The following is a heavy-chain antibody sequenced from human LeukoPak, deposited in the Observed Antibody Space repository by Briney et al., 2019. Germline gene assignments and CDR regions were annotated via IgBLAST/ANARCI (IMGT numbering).Heavy chain of an antibody. J-gene: IGHJ4*02. V-gene: IGHV3-33*06. CDR1: GFTFSSYG. Sequence: GGSLRLSCAASGFTFSSYGMHWVRQAPGKGREWVAVIWYDGSNKYYADSVKGRFTISRDNSKNTLYLQMNSLRAEDTAVYYCAKGGYYYDSSGLDYWGQGTLVTVSS. D-gene: IGHD3-22*01. CDR3: AKGGYYYDSSGLDY. CDR2: IWYDGSNK.